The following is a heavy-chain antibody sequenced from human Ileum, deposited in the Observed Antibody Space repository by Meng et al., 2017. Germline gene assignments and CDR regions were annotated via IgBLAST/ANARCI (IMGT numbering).Heavy chain of an antibody. CDR3: AHRRAGITQWNYGDFDY. CDR1: GFSLSTSGVG. J-gene: IGHJ4*01. D-gene: IGHD1-7*01. CDR2: IYWDDDK. Sequence: SGPTLVKPTETLTLTCTFSGFSLSTSGVGVGWIRQPPGKALECLALIYWDDDKRYNPSLKNRLSINKDTSKNQVVLTMTNTDPVDTGTYYCAHRRAGITQWNYGDFDYWGHGTQVTVSS. V-gene: IGHV2-5*02.